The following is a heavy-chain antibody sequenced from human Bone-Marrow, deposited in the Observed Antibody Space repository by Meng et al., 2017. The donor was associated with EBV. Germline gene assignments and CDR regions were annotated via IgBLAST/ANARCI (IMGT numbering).Heavy chain of an antibody. CDR1: GFTFSRYS. D-gene: IGHD6-19*01. CDR2: ISFDGSNK. V-gene: IGHV3-30-3*01. CDR3: ARDRSPGYSSGWFYY. Sequence: QVQLVGFGGGVVQPGRSLRLSCAASGFTFSRYSMHWVRQAPGKGLEWVSDISFDGSNKYYADSVKGRFTISRDNSKNTLYLQMNSLRVEDTAVYYCARDRSPGYSSGWFYYWDQGTLGTVSS. J-gene: IGHJ4*02.